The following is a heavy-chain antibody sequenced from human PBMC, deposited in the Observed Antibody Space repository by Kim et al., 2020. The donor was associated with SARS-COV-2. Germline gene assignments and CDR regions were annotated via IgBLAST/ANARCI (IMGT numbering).Heavy chain of an antibody. CDR2: IIPIFGTA. V-gene: IGHV1-69*06. Sequence: SVKVSCKASGGTFSSYAISWVRQAPGQGLEWMGGIIPIFGTANYAQKFQGRVTITADKSTSTAYMELSSLRSEDTAVYYCARVLGGGGGGYYYGMDVWGQGTTVTVSS. CDR3: ARVLGGGGGGYYYGMDV. D-gene: IGHD2-21*01. J-gene: IGHJ6*02. CDR1: GGTFSSYA.